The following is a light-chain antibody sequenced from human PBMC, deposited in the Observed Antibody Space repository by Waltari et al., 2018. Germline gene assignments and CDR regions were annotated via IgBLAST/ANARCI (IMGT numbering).Light chain of an antibody. CDR3: LQYGGSPRT. J-gene: IGKJ1*01. Sequence: DIALTQSPGTLSLSPGERATLSCRASQSVSGSRLAWYQQRPGQAPRLLIYGASNRATGIPDRFSGSGSGTDFTLTISRLDPEDFAVYYCLQYGGSPRTFGQGTKVEI. V-gene: IGKV3-20*01. CDR1: QSVSGSR. CDR2: GAS.